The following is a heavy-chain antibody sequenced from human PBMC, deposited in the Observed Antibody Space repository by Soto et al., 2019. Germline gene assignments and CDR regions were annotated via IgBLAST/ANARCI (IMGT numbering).Heavy chain of an antibody. Sequence: ASVRVSCKASGYTFTSYGISWVRQAPGQGLEWMGWISAYNGNTNYAQKLQGRVTMTTDTSTSTAYMELRSLRSDDTAVYYCAREPLRFLQWFGKGIGMEVWGQGTTVNVSS. J-gene: IGHJ6*01. D-gene: IGHD3-3*01. CDR2: ISAYNGNT. CDR1: GYTFTSYG. CDR3: AREPLRFLQWFGKGIGMEV. V-gene: IGHV1-18*01.